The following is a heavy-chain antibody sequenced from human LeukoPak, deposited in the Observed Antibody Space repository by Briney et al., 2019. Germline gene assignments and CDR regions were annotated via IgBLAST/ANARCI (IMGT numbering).Heavy chain of an antibody. CDR1: GGSISSYY. CDR2: IYYSGST. V-gene: IGHV4-59*01. Sequence: PSETLSLTCTVSGGSISSYYWSWIRQPPGKGLEWIGYIYYSGSTNYNPSLKSRVTISVDTSKNQFSLKLSSVTAAGTAVYYCASLDVWSGYFDYWGQGTLVTVSS. J-gene: IGHJ4*02. D-gene: IGHD3-3*01. CDR3: ASLDVWSGYFDY.